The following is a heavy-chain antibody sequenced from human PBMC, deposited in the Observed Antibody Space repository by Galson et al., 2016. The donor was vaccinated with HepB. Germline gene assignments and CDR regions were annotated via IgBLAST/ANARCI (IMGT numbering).Heavy chain of an antibody. Sequence: SLRLSCAASGFTFDDYAMHWVRQAPVKGLEWVSTISGSGDITYYADSVKGRFTISRDNSKSTLYLQMNTLRADDTAVYYCAKGLQVDKAMVGAYWGQGTLVTVST. D-gene: IGHD5-18*01. J-gene: IGHJ4*02. CDR2: ISGSGDIT. V-gene: IGHV3-23*01. CDR3: AKGLQVDKAMVGAY. CDR1: GFTFDDYA.